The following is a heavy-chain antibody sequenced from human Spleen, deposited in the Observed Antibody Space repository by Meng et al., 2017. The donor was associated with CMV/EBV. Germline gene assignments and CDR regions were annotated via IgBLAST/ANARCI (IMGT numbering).Heavy chain of an antibody. D-gene: IGHD1-20*01. CDR3: ARSLNWFDAFEI. J-gene: IGHJ3*02. Sequence: ASVKVSCKASGYTFTSYYMHWVRQAPGQGLEWMGIINPSGGSTSYAQKFQGRVTMTRDTSTSTVYMELSSLRSDDTAVYYCARSLNWFDAFEIWGQGTMVTVSS. CDR1: GYTFTSYY. CDR2: INPSGGST. V-gene: IGHV1-46*01.